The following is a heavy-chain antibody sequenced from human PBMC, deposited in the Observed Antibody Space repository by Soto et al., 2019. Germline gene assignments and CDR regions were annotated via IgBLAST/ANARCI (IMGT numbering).Heavy chain of an antibody. CDR1: GYTFTSYG. Sequence: ASVKVSCKASGYTFTSYGISWVRQAPGQGLEWMGWISAYNGNTNYAQKLQGRVTMTTDTSTSTAYMELRSLRSDDTAVYYCARMRGGYSYGHNWFDPWGQGTLVTVSS. CDR3: ARMRGGYSYGHNWFDP. V-gene: IGHV1-18*01. D-gene: IGHD5-18*01. J-gene: IGHJ5*02. CDR2: ISAYNGNT.